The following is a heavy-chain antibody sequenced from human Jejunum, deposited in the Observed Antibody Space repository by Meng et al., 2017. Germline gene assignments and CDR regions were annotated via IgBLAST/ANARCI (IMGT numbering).Heavy chain of an antibody. V-gene: IGHV3-53*01. D-gene: IGHD3-22*01. CDR1: GFIVSSNY. Sequence: GGSLRLSCAASGFIVSSNYMTWVRQAPGKGLEWVSLIYSGGGTYYADSVKGRFTISRDNSKNMVYLQMNSLRAEDTAVYYCARGSDNRGYFYFDYWGQGTLVTVSS. CDR2: IYSGGGT. J-gene: IGHJ4*02. CDR3: ARGSDNRGYFYFDY.